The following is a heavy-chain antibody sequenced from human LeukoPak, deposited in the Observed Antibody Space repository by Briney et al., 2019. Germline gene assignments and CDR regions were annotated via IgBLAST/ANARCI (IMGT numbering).Heavy chain of an antibody. D-gene: IGHD6-19*01. J-gene: IGHJ4*02. Sequence: GESLRLSWPPSGFTFTSYAMSWVRQPPGEGLEWVSAVIGSCGRTSYADSVKGRFTISRDNSKNTLYLQMNSLRAEDTALYYSAIDGGSGWSSAFLDHWGQGTLVTVPS. V-gene: IGHV3-23*01. CDR1: GFTFTSYA. CDR2: VIGSCGRT. CDR3: AIDGGSGWSSAFLDH.